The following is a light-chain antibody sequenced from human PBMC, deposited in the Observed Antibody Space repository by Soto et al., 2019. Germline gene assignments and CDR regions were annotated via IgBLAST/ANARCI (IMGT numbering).Light chain of an antibody. CDR3: SSYTAITTTRV. J-gene: IGLJ2*01. Sequence: QSALTQPASVSGSPGQSITISCTGTSSDVGGYNYVSWYQQHPGKAPQLMIYAVSSRPSGVSHRFSGSKSGTSASLTISGLQAEDEAYYFCSSYTAITTTRVFGGGTKVTVL. V-gene: IGLV2-14*03. CDR2: AVS. CDR1: SSDVGGYNY.